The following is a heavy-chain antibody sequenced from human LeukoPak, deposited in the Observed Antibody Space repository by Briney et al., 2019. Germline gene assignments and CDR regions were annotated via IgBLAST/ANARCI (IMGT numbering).Heavy chain of an antibody. CDR1: GFTFGDYA. Sequence: GRSLRLSCTTSGFTFGDYAMSWVRQAPGKGLERVGFIQGKAYGGATEYAASVKGRFSISRDDSKSIANLQMNNLKTEDTAVYYCTRGPHPRCSSSGCYLDYWGQGTLVTVSS. V-gene: IGHV3-49*04. CDR3: TRGPHPRCSSSGCYLDY. J-gene: IGHJ4*02. D-gene: IGHD2-2*01. CDR2: IQGKAYGGAT.